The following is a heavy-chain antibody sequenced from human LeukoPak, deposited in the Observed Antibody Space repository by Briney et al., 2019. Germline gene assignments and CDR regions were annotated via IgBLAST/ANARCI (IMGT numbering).Heavy chain of an antibody. Sequence: GGSLRLSCAASEFSVGSNYMTWVRQAPGKGLEWVSLIYSGGSTYYADSVKGRFTIPRDNAKNSLYLQMNSLRAEDTAVYYYARERGPYYYDSSGSTRGAFDIWGQGTMVTVSS. V-gene: IGHV3-66*01. CDR3: ARERGPYYYDSSGSTRGAFDI. D-gene: IGHD3-22*01. CDR2: IYSGGST. J-gene: IGHJ3*02. CDR1: EFSVGSNY.